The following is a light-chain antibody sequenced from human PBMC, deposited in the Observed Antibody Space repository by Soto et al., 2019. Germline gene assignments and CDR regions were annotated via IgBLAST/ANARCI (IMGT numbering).Light chain of an antibody. CDR3: QQYGSFT. CDR1: QSVSSSY. J-gene: IGKJ3*01. CDR2: GAS. V-gene: IGKV3-20*01. Sequence: EIVLTQSPGTLSLSPGERATLSCRASQSVSSSYLAWYQQKPGQAPRLLIYGASSRATGIPVRFSGSGSGTDFTLTISRLEPEDFAVYYCQQYGSFTFGPGTKVDIK.